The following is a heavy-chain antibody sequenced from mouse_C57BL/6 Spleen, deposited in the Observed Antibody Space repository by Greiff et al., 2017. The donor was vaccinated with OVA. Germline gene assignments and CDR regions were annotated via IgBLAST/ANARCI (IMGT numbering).Heavy chain of an antibody. D-gene: IGHD1-1*01. CDR2: IDPEDGDT. J-gene: IGHJ2*01. CDR3: TTCITTVVAPSDY. Sequence: EVQLQQSGAELVRPGASVKLSCTASGFNIKDYYMHWVKQRPEQGLEWLGRIDPEDGDTEYAPKFQGKATMTADTSSNTAYLQLSSLTSEDTAVYYCTTCITTVVAPSDYWGQGTTLTVSS. CDR1: GFNIKDYY. V-gene: IGHV14-1*01.